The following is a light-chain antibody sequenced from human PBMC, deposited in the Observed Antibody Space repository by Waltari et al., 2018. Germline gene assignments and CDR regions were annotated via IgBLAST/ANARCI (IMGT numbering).Light chain of an antibody. J-gene: IGKJ1*01. Sequence: DIQMTQSPSSLSASVGDRVTITCRASQSISSYLDWYQQKPGKAPKLLIYGASSLQGGVPSRFSGSGSGTDFTLTISSLQPEDFATYYWQQSYRTPRTFGQGTKVEIE. CDR3: QQSYRTPRT. CDR2: GAS. V-gene: IGKV1-39*01. CDR1: QSISSY.